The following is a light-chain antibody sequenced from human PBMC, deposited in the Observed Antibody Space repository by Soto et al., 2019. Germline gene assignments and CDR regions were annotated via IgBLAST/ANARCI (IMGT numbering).Light chain of an antibody. V-gene: IGLV2-11*01. CDR3: CSHAGSYTYV. Sequence: QSALTQPRSVSGSPGQSLTISCTGTSSDVGGYNYVSWYQQHPGKAPKLMIYDVTQRPSGVPDRFSGSKSGNTASLTISGLQADDEADYYCCSHAGSYTYVFGTGTKVTVL. CDR1: SSDVGGYNY. CDR2: DVT. J-gene: IGLJ1*01.